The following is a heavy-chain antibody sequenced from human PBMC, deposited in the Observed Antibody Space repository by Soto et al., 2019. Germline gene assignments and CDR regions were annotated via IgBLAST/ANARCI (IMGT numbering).Heavy chain of an antibody. CDR1: GGTFRTYA. V-gene: IGHV1-69*01. CDR3: ATLSGDGHPPPVDF. Sequence: QVQLVQSGAEVKKPGSSVKVSCKPSGGTFRTYAFSWVRQAPGQGLEWMGGIIPIFGTVNYAPRFQGRLTISADESTSTAYMDLSSLKFEDTAVYFCATLSGDGHPPPVDFWGQGTPVTVSS. D-gene: IGHD2-21*01. CDR2: IIPIFGTV. J-gene: IGHJ4*02.